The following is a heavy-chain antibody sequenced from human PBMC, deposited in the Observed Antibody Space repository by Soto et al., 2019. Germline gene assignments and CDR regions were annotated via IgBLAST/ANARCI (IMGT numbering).Heavy chain of an antibody. CDR3: ARGLPEGAGPLAARPNWFDP. V-gene: IGHV4-30-2*01. CDR1: GGSISSGGYS. D-gene: IGHD6-6*01. Sequence: SETLSLTCAVSGGSISSGGYSWSWIRQPPGKGLEWIGYIYHSGSTYYNPSLKSRVTISVDRSKNQFSLKLSSVTAADTAVYYCARGLPEGAGPLAARPNWFDPWGQGTLVTVSS. CDR2: IYHSGST. J-gene: IGHJ5*02.